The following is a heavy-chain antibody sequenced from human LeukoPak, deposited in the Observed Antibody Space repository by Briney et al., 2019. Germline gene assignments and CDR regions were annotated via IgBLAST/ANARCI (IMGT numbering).Heavy chain of an antibody. V-gene: IGHV3-21*01. Sequence: GGSLRLYCAASGFTVSRYSMNWVRQAEWHWLEWVSSISSSSSYIYYADSVKGRFTISRDNAKNSLYLQMNSLRAEDTAVYYCARDLQGGLDYWGQGTLVTVSS. CDR3: ARDLQGGLDY. CDR1: GFTVSRYS. CDR2: ISSSSSYI. D-gene: IGHD3-16*01. J-gene: IGHJ4*02.